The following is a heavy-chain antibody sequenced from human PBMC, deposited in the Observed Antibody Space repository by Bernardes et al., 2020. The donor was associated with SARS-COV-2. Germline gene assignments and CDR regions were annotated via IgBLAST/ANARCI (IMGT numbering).Heavy chain of an antibody. CDR1: GYTFTGYY. CDR2: INPNSCGT. Sequence: ASVKVSCKASGYTFTGYYIHWVRQAPGQGLDWMGWINPNSCGTIYAQKFQGRVTMTRDTSISTAYMELSRLRSDDTAMYYCALPPSNYDRYGMDVWGQGTTVTVSS. J-gene: IGHJ6*02. CDR3: ALPPSNYDRYGMDV. D-gene: IGHD3-22*01. V-gene: IGHV1-2*02.